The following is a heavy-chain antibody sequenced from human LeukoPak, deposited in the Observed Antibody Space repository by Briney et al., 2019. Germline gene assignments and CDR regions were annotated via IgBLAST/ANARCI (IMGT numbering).Heavy chain of an antibody. V-gene: IGHV3-30*04. J-gene: IGHJ4*02. CDR1: GFTFSSYA. D-gene: IGHD3-16*02. CDR2: ISYDGSNK. CDR3: AKRVSGSYLIDY. Sequence: GGSLRLSCAASGFTFSSYAMHWVRQAPGKGLEWVAVISYDGSNKYYADSVKGRFTISRDNSKNTLYLQMNSLRAEDTAVYYCAKRVSGSYLIDYWGQGILVTVSS.